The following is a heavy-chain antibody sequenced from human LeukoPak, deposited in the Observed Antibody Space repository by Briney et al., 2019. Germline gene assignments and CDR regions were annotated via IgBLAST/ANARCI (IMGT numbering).Heavy chain of an antibody. CDR1: GYTFTGYG. D-gene: IGHD3-3*01. V-gene: IGHV1-18*01. CDR3: ARCPDDFWSGYHYGMDV. Sequence: GASVKVSCKASGYTFTGYGISWVRQAPGQGLEWMGWISAYNGNTNYAQKLQGRVTMTTDTSTSTAYMELRSLRSDDTAVYYCARCPDDFWSGYHYGMDVWGQGTTVTVSS. CDR2: ISAYNGNT. J-gene: IGHJ6*02.